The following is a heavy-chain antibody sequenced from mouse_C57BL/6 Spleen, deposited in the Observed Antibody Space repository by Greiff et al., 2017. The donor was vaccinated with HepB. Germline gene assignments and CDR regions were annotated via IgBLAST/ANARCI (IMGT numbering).Heavy chain of an antibody. CDR3: ARWGYYGNYYAMDY. D-gene: IGHD2-1*01. V-gene: IGHV1-52*01. CDR1: GYTFTSYW. CDR2: IDPSDSET. Sequence: VQLQQSGAELVRPGSSVKLSCKASGYTFTSYWMHWVKQRPIQGLEWIGNIDPSDSETHYNQKFKDKATLTVDKSSSTAYMQLSSLTSEDSAVYYCARWGYYGNYYAMDYWGQGTSVTVSS. J-gene: IGHJ4*01.